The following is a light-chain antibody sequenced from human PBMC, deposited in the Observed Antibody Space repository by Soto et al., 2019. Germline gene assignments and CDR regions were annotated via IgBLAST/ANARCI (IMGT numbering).Light chain of an antibody. CDR1: SSDVGGHNS. Sequence: QSVLTQPASVSGSPGQSITISCTGTSSDVGGHNSVSWYRQDPGKAPKLMIYDVSNRPSGVSDRFSGSKSGNTASLTISGLQIEDEADYYCSSFTNSVTYVFGTGTKVTVL. CDR3: SSFTNSVTYV. V-gene: IGLV2-14*01. J-gene: IGLJ1*01. CDR2: DVS.